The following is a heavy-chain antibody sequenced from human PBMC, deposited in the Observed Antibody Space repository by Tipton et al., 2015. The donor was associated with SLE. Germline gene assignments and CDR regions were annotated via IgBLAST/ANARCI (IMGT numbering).Heavy chain of an antibody. CDR2: VHHSGSA. D-gene: IGHD2-2*01. V-gene: IGHV4-59*11. Sequence: TLSLTCTVSRGSMGPLYWSWIRQSPGKGLEWIGYVHHSGSAYYNPSLRSRVTISVDTSKNQFSLTVSSVTAADTAVYYCAKGPNIVVVPAAPFDNWGQGTLVIVSS. CDR1: RGSMGPLY. CDR3: AKGPNIVVVPAAPFDN. J-gene: IGHJ4*02.